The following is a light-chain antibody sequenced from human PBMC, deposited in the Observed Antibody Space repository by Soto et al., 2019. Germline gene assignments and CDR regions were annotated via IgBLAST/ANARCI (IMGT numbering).Light chain of an antibody. V-gene: IGKV3-15*01. J-gene: IGKJ1*01. CDR1: QSVSSN. Sequence: EIVMTQSPATLSVSPGERATLSCRASQSVSSNLAWYQQKPGQAPRLLIYGASTRATGIPARFSGSGSGTEFTLTISSLQPEDFAVYYCQQYGSSSWTFGQGTKVDIK. CDR2: GAS. CDR3: QQYGSSSWT.